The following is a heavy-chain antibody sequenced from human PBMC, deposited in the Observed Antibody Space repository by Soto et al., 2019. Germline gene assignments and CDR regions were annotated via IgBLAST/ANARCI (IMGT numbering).Heavy chain of an antibody. Sequence: GGSLRLSCAASGFTFSSYGMHWVRQAPGKGLEWVAVIWYDGSNKYYADSVKGRFTISRDNSKNTLYLQMNSLRAEDTAVYYCAREQYYYDSSGYYTPPNYFDYWGQGTLVTVSS. J-gene: IGHJ4*02. D-gene: IGHD3-22*01. CDR3: AREQYYYDSSGYYTPPNYFDY. V-gene: IGHV3-33*01. CDR1: GFTFSSYG. CDR2: IWYDGSNK.